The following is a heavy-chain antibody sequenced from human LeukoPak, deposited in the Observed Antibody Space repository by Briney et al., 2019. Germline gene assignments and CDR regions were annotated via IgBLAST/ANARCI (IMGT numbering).Heavy chain of an antibody. CDR3: ASAVADNFDY. V-gene: IGHV3-30*03. Sequence: GGSLRLSCTASGFTFSNYGMHWVRQAPGKGLEWVAVISYDGSNKYYADSVKGRFTISRDNSKNTLYLQMNSLRAEDTAVYYCASAVADNFDYWGQGTLVTVSS. CDR2: ISYDGSNK. D-gene: IGHD6-19*01. CDR1: GFTFSNYG. J-gene: IGHJ4*02.